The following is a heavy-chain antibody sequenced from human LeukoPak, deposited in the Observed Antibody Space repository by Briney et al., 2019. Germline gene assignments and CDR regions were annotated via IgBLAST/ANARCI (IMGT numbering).Heavy chain of an antibody. V-gene: IGHV3-64D*06. CDR2: ITSNGGSA. CDR3: VIVRGYFDSSGSDY. D-gene: IGHD3-9*01. CDR1: GFTFSSYT. J-gene: IGHJ4*02. Sequence: GGSLRLSCSASGFTFSSYTIHWVRQAPGKGLEFVSAITSNGGSAYYADSVKGRFTISRDNSKNTVYLQMSSLRGEDPAVYYCVIVRGYFDSSGSDYWGQGNLVTVSS.